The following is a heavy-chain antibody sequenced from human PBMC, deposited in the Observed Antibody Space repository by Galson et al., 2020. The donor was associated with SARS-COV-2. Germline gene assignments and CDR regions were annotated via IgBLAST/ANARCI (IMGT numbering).Heavy chain of an antibody. V-gene: IGHV3-48*01. Sequence: GGSLRLSCAASGFTYSSYSMNWVRQAPGKGLEWVSYINSISNTIYYADSVKGRFTISRDNAKNSLYLQMNILRAEDTAVYYCARDILSWGQGTLVTVSS. J-gene: IGHJ5*02. D-gene: IGHD2-15*01. CDR1: GFTYSSYS. CDR2: INSISNTI. CDR3: ARDILS.